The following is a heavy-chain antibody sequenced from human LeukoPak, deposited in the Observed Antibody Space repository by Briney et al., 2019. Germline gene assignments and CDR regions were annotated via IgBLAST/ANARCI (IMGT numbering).Heavy chain of an antibody. CDR2: IIPILGIA. Sequence: ASVKVYCKASGGTFSRYAISWVRQAPGQGLEWMGRIIPILGIANYAQEFQGRVTITADKSTSTAYMELSSLRSEDAAVYYCARDAEPARYCSSTSCSQKANYYYGMDVWGQGTTVTVSS. D-gene: IGHD2-2*01. CDR1: GGTFSRYA. V-gene: IGHV1-69*04. CDR3: ARDAEPARYCSSTSCSQKANYYYGMDV. J-gene: IGHJ6*02.